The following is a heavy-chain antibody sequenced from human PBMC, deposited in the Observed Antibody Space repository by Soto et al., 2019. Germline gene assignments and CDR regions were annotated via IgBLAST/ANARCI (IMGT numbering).Heavy chain of an antibody. CDR3: AVRRGLWSGYYYYYGMDA. Sequence: ASVKVSCKASGGTFSSYAISWVRQAPGQGLEWMGGIIPIFGTANYAQKFQGRVTITADKSTSTAYMELSSLRSEDTAVYYCAVRRGLWSGYYYYYGMDAWGQGTTVTVSS. D-gene: IGHD3-3*01. CDR1: GGTFSSYA. J-gene: IGHJ6*02. CDR2: IIPIFGTA. V-gene: IGHV1-69*06.